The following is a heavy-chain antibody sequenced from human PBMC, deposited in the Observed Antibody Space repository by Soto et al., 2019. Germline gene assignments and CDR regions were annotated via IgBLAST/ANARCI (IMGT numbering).Heavy chain of an antibody. CDR1: GYTFTHPY. V-gene: IGHV1-18*04. J-gene: IGHJ4*02. CDR2: ISAYNGNT. D-gene: IGHD3-22*01. Sequence: GASVKVSCKASGYTFTHPYLHRVRQAPGQRAEGVGLISAYNGNTNYAQKLQGRVTMTTDTSTSTAYMELRSLRSDDTAVYYCARASGVYYYDSSGYYPGQVDRDYWGQGTLVTVSS. CDR3: ARASGVYYYDSSGYYPGQVDRDY.